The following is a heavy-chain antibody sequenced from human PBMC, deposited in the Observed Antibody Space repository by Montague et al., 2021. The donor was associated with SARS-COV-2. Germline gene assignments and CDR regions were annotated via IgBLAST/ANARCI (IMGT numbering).Heavy chain of an antibody. J-gene: IGHJ4*02. D-gene: IGHD3-10*01. CDR3: ARCYGSGRPLDY. CDR2: IDWDDDK. CDR1: GFSLSTSGMC. Sequence: PALVKPTQTLTLTCTFSGFSLSTSGMCVSWIRQPPGKALEWLARIDWDDDKYYSTSLKTRLTISKDTSKNQVVLTMTNMDPVDTATYYCARCYGSGRPLDYWGQGTLVTVSS. V-gene: IGHV2-70*11.